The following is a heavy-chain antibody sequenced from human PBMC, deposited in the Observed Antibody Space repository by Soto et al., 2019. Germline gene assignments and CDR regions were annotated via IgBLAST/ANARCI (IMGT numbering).Heavy chain of an antibody. J-gene: IGHJ4*02. CDR3: ARGGVDYYDSSGYYFSPYYFDY. CDR2: IYHSGST. CDR1: GGSISSGGYS. D-gene: IGHD3-22*01. V-gene: IGHV4-30-2*01. Sequence: SETLSLTCAVSGGSISSGGYSWSWIRQPPGKGLEWIGYIYHSGSTYYNPSLKSRVTISVDRSKNQFSLKLSSVTAADTAVYYCARGGVDYYDSSGYYFSPYYFDYWGQGTLVTSPQ.